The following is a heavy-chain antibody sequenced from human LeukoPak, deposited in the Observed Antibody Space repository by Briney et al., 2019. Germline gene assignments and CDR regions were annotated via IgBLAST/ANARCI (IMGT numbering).Heavy chain of an antibody. J-gene: IGHJ4*02. CDR2: ISWVGGTT. CDR3: AKEGEQWLVLDS. CDR1: GFTFDDYT. D-gene: IGHD6-19*01. Sequence: GGSLRLSCAASGFTFDDYTMHWVRQAPGKGLEWVSLISWVGGTTYYADSVKGRFTISRGNSKNSLYLQMNSLRTEDTALYYCAKEGEQWLVLDSWGQGTLVTVSS. V-gene: IGHV3-43*01.